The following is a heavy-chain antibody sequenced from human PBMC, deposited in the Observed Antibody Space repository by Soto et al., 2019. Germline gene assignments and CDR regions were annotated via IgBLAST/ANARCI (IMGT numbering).Heavy chain of an antibody. V-gene: IGHV2-5*02. D-gene: IGHD1-1*01. CDR1: GFSLSTSGVG. J-gene: IGHJ3*02. CDR3: AHEGQNWKPSSGDDFDI. Sequence: SGPTLVNPTQTLTLTRTFSGFSLSTSGVGVGWIRQPPGKALEWLALIYWDDDKRYSPSLKSRLTITKDTSKNQVVLTMTNMDPVDTATYYCAHEGQNWKPSSGDDFDIRGQGTMVTVSS. CDR2: IYWDDDK.